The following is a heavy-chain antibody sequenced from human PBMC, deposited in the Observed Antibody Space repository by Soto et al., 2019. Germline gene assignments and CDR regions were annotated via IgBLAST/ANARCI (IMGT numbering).Heavy chain of an antibody. J-gene: IGHJ6*02. V-gene: IGHV1-18*01. CDR1: GYTFTSFG. CDR2: ISGDNGNT. CDR3: ARGPNYDILTGYYYYYHNGMDV. D-gene: IGHD3-9*01. Sequence: QVQLVQSGAEVKKPGASVKVSCKASGYTFTSFGINWVRQAPGQGPEWMGWISGDNGNTNYAQNLQGRVTVTTDTSTSTAYMELRSLRSDDTAVYYCARGPNYDILTGYYYYYHNGMDVWGQGTTVTVSS.